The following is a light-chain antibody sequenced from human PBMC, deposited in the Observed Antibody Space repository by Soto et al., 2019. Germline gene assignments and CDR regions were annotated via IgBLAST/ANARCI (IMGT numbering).Light chain of an antibody. V-gene: IGKV3-11*01. CDR2: DAS. J-gene: IGKJ4*01. Sequence: EIVLTQSPATLSLSPGDRAVLSCRASQSVSRSLTWYQHKAGQAPRLLISDASTRATGIPRRFSGSGSGTDFNLTISSLEPEDFAVYYCQQRSNSFGGGTKVEIK. CDR3: QQRSNS. CDR1: QSVSRS.